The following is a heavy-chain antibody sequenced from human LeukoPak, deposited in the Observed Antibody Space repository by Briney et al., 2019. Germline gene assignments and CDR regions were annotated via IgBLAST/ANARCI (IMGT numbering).Heavy chain of an antibody. CDR1: GFTFSSYA. D-gene: IGHD6-13*01. Sequence: TGGSLRLSCAASGFTFSSYAMSWVRQAPGKGLEWVSAISGSGGSTYYADSVKGRFTISRDNSKNTLYLQMNSLRAEDTAVYYCAKGGAAAGVNWFDPWGQGTLVTVSS. V-gene: IGHV3-23*01. CDR2: ISGSGGST. J-gene: IGHJ5*02. CDR3: AKGGAAAGVNWFDP.